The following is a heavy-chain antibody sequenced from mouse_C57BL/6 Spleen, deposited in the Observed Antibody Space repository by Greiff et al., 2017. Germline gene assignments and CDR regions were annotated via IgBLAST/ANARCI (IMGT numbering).Heavy chain of an antibody. Sequence: EVKVVESGGGLVQSGRSLRLSCATSGFTFSDFYMEWVRQAPGKGLEWIAASRNKANDYTTEYSASVKGRFIVSRDTSQSILYLQMNALRAEDTAIYYCARDYYGVMDYWGQGTSVTVSS. V-gene: IGHV7-1*01. J-gene: IGHJ4*01. CDR2: SRNKANDYTT. CDR1: GFTFSDFY. CDR3: ARDYYGVMDY. D-gene: IGHD1-2*01.